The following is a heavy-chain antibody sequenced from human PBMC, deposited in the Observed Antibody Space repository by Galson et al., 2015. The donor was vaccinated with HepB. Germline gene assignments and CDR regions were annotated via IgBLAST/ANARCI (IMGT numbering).Heavy chain of an antibody. Sequence: SVKVSCKASGYTFTSYDINWVRQPTGQGLEWMRWMNPNSGNTGYAQKFQGRVTMTRNTSISTAYMELSSLRSEDTAVYYCARWYRGSRNWFDPWGQGTLVTVSS. J-gene: IGHJ5*02. CDR3: ARWYRGSRNWFDP. V-gene: IGHV1-8*01. CDR1: GYTFTSYD. D-gene: IGHD1-26*01. CDR2: MNPNSGNT.